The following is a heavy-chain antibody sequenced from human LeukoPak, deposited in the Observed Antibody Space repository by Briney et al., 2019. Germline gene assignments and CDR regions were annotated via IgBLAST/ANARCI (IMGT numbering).Heavy chain of an antibody. Sequence: GGSLRLSCAASGFTSSSYWMHWVRQAPGKGLEWVAVISYDGSNKYYADSVKGRFTISRDNSKNTLYLQMNSLRAEDTAVYYCARDPRGNYYGMDVWGQGTTVTVSS. V-gene: IGHV3-30-3*01. CDR1: GFTSSSYW. CDR3: ARDPRGNYYGMDV. CDR2: ISYDGSNK. J-gene: IGHJ6*02.